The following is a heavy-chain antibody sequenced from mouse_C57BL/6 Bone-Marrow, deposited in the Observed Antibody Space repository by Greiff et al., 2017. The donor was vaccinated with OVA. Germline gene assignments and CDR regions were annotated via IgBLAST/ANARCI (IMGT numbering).Heavy chain of an antibody. CDR2: IDPENGDT. V-gene: IGHV14-4*01. D-gene: IGHD2-3*01. Sequence: VQLQQSGAELVRPGASVKLSCTASGFNIKDDYMHWVKQRPEQGLEWIGWIDPENGDTEYASKFQGKATITADTSSNTAYLQLSSLTAEDTAVYFCARYESRWLPLSMDYWGQGTSVTVSS. CDR3: ARYESRWLPLSMDY. CDR1: GFNIKDDY. J-gene: IGHJ4*01.